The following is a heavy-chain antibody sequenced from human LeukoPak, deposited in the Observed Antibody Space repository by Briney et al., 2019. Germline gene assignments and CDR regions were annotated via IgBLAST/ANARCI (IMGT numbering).Heavy chain of an antibody. CDR2: TYYRSQWYN. D-gene: IGHD1/OR15-1a*01. J-gene: IGHJ5*02. CDR1: GDSVSSNSAA. Sequence: SQTLSLTCAISGDSVSSNSAAWNWIRQSPSRGLEWLGRTYYRSQWYNDYAVSVRSRITINPDTSKNQFSLQLHSVTPDDTAVYYCTRGEHGMTVALFGTWGQGTLATVSS. CDR3: TRGEHGMTVALFGT. V-gene: IGHV6-1*01.